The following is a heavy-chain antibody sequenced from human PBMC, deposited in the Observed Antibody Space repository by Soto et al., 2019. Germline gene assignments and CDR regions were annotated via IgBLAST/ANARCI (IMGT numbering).Heavy chain of an antibody. V-gene: IGHV4-39*01. J-gene: IGHJ4*02. CDR2: IYYSGST. CDR1: GGSISSSSYY. D-gene: IGHD6-6*01. CDR3: ASWSIAARNFDY. Sequence: SETLSLTSTVSGGSISSSSYYWGWIRQPPGKGLEWIGSIYYSGSTYYKPSLKSRVTISVDTSNNQFSLKLSSVTAADTAVYYCASWSIAARNFDYWGQGTLVTVSS.